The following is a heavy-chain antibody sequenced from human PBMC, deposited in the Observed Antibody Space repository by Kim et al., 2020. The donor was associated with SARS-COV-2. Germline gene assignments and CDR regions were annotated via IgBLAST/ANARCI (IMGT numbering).Heavy chain of an antibody. CDR3: ARVIVVVPAAQFGDDY. Sequence: GGSLRLSCAASGFTFSSYAMHWVRQAPGKGLEWVAVISYDGSNKYYADSVKGRFTISRDNSKNTLYLQMNSLRAEDTAVYYCARVIVVVPAAQFGDDYWGQGTLVTVSS. CDR1: GFTFSSYA. J-gene: IGHJ4*02. D-gene: IGHD2-2*01. V-gene: IGHV3-30*04. CDR2: ISYDGSNK.